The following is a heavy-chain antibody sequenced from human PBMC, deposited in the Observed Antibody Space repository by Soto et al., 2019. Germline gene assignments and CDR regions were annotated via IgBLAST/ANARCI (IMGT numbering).Heavy chain of an antibody. V-gene: IGHV4-34*11. J-gene: IGHJ4*02. CDR3: ARDYGDYSFFFDY. CDR2: YSGFT. D-gene: IGHD4-17*01. Sequence: TCAVYGGSFSGYYWNWIRQPQAKGLEWIGGYSGFTDYNPSLESRATISVDHSKNQFSLTLRSVTAANTAVYYCARDYGDYSFFFDYWGQGALVTVSS. CDR1: GGSFSGYY.